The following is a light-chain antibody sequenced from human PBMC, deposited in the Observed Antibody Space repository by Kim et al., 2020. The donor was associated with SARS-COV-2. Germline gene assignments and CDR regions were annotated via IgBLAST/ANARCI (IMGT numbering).Light chain of an antibody. J-gene: IGLJ3*02. CDR1: TGAVTSGHY. V-gene: IGLV7-46*01. CDR2: DTS. Sequence: QAVVTQEPSLTVSPGGTVTLTCGSSTGAVTSGHYPYWFQQKPGQAPRTLIYDTSNKHSWTPARFSGSFLGGKAALTLSGAQPEDEAEYYCLLSYSGARQVFGGGTKLTVL. CDR3: LLSYSGARQV.